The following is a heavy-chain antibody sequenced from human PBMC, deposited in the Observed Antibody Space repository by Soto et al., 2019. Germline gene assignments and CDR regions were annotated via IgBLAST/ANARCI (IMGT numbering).Heavy chain of an antibody. D-gene: IGHD3-22*01. CDR2: IYSGGST. CDR1: GFTVSSNY. CDR3: ARDGYYYDSSAQPY. Sequence: GGSLRLSCAASGFTVSSNYMSWVRQAPGKGLEWVSVIYSGGSTYYADSVKGRFTISRDNSKNTLYLQMNSLRAEDTAVYYCARDGYYYDSSAQPYWGQGTLVTVSS. J-gene: IGHJ4*02. V-gene: IGHV3-66*01.